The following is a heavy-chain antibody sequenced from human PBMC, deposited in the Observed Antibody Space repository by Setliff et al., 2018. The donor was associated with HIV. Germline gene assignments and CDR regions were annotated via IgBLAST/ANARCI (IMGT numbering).Heavy chain of an antibody. CDR1: GFTVSTYY. D-gene: IGHD3-3*01. Sequence: GGSLRLSCAASGFTVSTYYMSWVRQAPGKGLEWVSTIYSGGSTYHADSVKGRFTLSRDTSKNTLFLQMNSLRPGDAAVYYCARVRLYNTALDYWGQGTLVTV. J-gene: IGHJ4*02. V-gene: IGHV3-66*02. CDR2: IYSGGST. CDR3: ARVRLYNTALDY.